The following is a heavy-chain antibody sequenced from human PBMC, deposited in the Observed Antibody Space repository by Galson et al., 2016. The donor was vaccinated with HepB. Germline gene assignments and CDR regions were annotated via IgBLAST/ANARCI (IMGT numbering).Heavy chain of an antibody. CDR2: IRNKRDSGTA. V-gene: IGHV3-15*05. D-gene: IGHD3/OR15-3a*01. CDR3: TTWDWGLDC. CDR1: GLSVSDAW. Sequence: SLRLSCAVSGLSVSDAWMTWVRQAPGKGLEWVGNIRNKRDSGTADYGAPVKGRFTISRDDSKNTLYLQMSSLKTDDTAVYFCTTWDWGLDCWGQGTLVTVSS. J-gene: IGHJ4*02.